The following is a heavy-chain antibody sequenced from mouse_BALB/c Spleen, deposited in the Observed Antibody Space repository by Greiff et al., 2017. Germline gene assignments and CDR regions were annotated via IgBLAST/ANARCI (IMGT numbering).Heavy chain of an antibody. Sequence: EVQLVESGAELVKPGASVKLSCTASGFNIKDTYMNWVKQRPEQGLEWIGRIDPANGNTKYDPKFQGKATITADTSSNTAYLQLSSLTSEDTAVYYCARGGNPYYYAMDYWGQGTSVTVSS. J-gene: IGHJ4*01. CDR3: ARGGNPYYYAMDY. D-gene: IGHD2-1*01. CDR2: IDPANGNT. CDR1: GFNIKDTY. V-gene: IGHV14-3*02.